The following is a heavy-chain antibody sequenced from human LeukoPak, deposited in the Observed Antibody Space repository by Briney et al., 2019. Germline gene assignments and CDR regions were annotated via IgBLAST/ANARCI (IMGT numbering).Heavy chain of an antibody. V-gene: IGHV4-4*07. CDR1: GGSISSYY. CDR3: ARAEVVAGYYYYGMDV. J-gene: IGHJ6*02. D-gene: IGHD6-19*01. Sequence: SETLSLTCTVSGGSISSYYWSWIRQPAGKGLEWIGRIYTSGSTNYNPSLKSRVTMSVDTSKNQFSLKLSSVTAADTAVYYCARAEVVAGYYYYGMDVWGQGTTVTVS. CDR2: IYTSGST.